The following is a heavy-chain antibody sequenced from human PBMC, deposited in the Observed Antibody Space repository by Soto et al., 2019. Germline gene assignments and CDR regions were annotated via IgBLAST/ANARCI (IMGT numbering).Heavy chain of an antibody. Sequence: QVQLVESGRGVVQPGRSLRLSCAASGFTFSNYGMHWVRQAPGKGLEWVAVIWYDGNRKYYADSVKGRFTISRDNSKNTLYLQMNSLRVEDTAVYYCARDRGVAAAGTHYWGQGTLVTVSS. J-gene: IGHJ4*02. CDR3: ARDRGVAAAGTHY. D-gene: IGHD6-13*01. CDR1: GFTFSNYG. CDR2: IWYDGNRK. V-gene: IGHV3-33*01.